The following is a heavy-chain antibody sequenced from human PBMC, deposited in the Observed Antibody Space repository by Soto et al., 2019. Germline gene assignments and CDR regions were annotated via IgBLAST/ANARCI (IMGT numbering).Heavy chain of an antibody. CDR2: INHSGST. D-gene: IGHD3-3*01. V-gene: IGHV4-34*01. J-gene: IGHJ6*02. Sequence: LSLTCAVYGGSFSGYYWSWIRQPPGKGLEWIGEINHSGSTNYNPSLKSRVTISVDTSKNQFSLKLSSVTAADTAVYYCARGMLLRFLEGYYYYYGMDVWGQGTTVTVSS. CDR3: ARGMLLRFLEGYYYYYGMDV. CDR1: GGSFSGYY.